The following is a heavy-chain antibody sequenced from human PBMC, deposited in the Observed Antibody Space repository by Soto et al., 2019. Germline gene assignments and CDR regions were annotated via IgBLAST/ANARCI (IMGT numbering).Heavy chain of an antibody. J-gene: IGHJ5*02. CDR2: IVVGSGNT. CDR3: ARAGMVATVKLLWFDP. D-gene: IGHD5-12*01. Sequence: SVKVSCKASGFTFTSSAMQWVRQARGQRLEWIGWIVVGSGNTNYAQKFQERVTITRDMSTSTAYMELSSLRSEDTAVYYCARAGMVATVKLLWFDPWGQGTLVTVSS. V-gene: IGHV1-58*02. CDR1: GFTFTSSA.